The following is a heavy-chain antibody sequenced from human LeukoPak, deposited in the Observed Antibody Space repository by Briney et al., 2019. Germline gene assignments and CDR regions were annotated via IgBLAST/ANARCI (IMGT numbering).Heavy chain of an antibody. J-gene: IGHJ3*02. CDR3: AGGRTRAFDI. V-gene: IGHV4-59*01. CDR2: IYYSGST. Sequence: SETLSLTCTVSSGSISSYYWSWIRQPPGKGLEWIGYIYYSGSTNYNPSLKSRVTISVDTSKNQFSLKLSSVTAADTAVCYCAGGRTRAFDIWGQGTMVTVSS. CDR1: SGSISSYY. D-gene: IGHD3-16*01.